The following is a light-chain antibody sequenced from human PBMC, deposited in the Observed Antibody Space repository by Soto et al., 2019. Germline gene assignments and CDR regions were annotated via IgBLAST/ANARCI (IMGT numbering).Light chain of an antibody. V-gene: IGLV6-57*04. CDR1: SGSIASNS. CDR3: QSYDTSTVV. J-gene: IGLJ2*01. CDR2: EDN. Sequence: NFMLTQPHSVSKSPGKTVTISCTRSSGSIASNSVQWYQQRPGSAPTTVIYEDNQRPSGVPDRFSGSTDGSSNSASLTISGLQTEDEADYYCQSYDTSTVVFGGGTKLTV.